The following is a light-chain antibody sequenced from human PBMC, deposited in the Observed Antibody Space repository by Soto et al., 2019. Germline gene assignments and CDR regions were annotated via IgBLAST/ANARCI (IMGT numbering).Light chain of an antibody. CDR3: SSYAGSNTYV. V-gene: IGLV2-8*01. CDR2: EVT. Sequence: QSALTQPPSASGSPGQSVTISCTGTSSDVGGYDYVPWYQHHPGKAPKLMIYEVTKRPSGVPDRFSGSKSGNTASLTVSGLQAEDEADYYCSSYAGSNTYVFGTGTKVTVL. CDR1: SSDVGGYDY. J-gene: IGLJ1*01.